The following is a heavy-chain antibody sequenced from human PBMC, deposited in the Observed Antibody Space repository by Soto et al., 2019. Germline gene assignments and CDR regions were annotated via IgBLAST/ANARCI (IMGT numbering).Heavy chain of an antibody. D-gene: IGHD1-26*01. CDR2: IYTSGST. Sequence: QVQIQESGPGMVKPSETLSLMCSVTGVSISSYYWSWIWQPAGKGLEWIGRIYTSGSTNYNPSLKSRVTMSAHTSNNQVFLKLNSLTAADTAVYYCARDSELIGRSYWYFDLWGRGTLVTVSS. CDR3: ARDSELIGRSYWYFDL. V-gene: IGHV4-4*07. J-gene: IGHJ2*01. CDR1: GVSISSYY.